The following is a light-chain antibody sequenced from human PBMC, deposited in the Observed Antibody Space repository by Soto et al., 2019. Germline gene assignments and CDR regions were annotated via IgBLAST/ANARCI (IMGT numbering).Light chain of an antibody. CDR3: QQYHNWPPVT. Sequence: EIVMTQSPATLSVSPGERATLSCSSSQSVSSNLAWYQQKPGQAPRLLIYGASTRATGIPARFSGSGSGTEFTLTISSLQSEDFAIFYCQQYHNWPPVTFGGGTKVDIK. CDR1: QSVSSN. J-gene: IGKJ4*01. V-gene: IGKV3-15*01. CDR2: GAS.